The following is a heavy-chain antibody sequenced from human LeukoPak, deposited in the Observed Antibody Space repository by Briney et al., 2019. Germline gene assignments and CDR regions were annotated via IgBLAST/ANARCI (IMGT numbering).Heavy chain of an antibody. J-gene: IGHJ1*01. V-gene: IGHV1-24*01. CDR3: STETAGNY. CDR1: GHTLRDLS. D-gene: IGHD3-10*01. CDR2: YDPEDDER. Sequence: ASVKVSCKAFGHTLRDLSIHWVRHAPGKGLEWMGGYDPEDDERIYSEEFLGRVTLTEDTSTDKAYMELTSLRSDDTAVYYCSTETAGNYWGQGTLVTVSS.